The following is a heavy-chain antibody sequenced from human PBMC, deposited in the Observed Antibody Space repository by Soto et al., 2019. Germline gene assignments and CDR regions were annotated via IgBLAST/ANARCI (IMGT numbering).Heavy chain of an antibody. Sequence: SVRVSCNASGGTFSRYAISWVRQAPGQGLEWMGGLITILGTANYAQKFQARVTITADESTSTAYMELSSLRSEDTAVYYFARDVGPPTYYFHSSDYSPRPDNSYYYYYCMAVWGQGTTVTVSS. CDR3: ARDVGPPTYYFHSSDYSPRPDNSYYYYYCMAV. CDR2: LITILGTA. D-gene: IGHD3-22*01. V-gene: IGHV1-69*13. CDR1: GGTFSRYA. J-gene: IGHJ6*02.